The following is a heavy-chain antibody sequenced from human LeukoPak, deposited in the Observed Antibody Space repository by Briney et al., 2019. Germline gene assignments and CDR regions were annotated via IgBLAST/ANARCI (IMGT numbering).Heavy chain of an antibody. CDR1: GFTVSSNY. J-gene: IGHJ4*02. CDR3: ARVSDSSGYNFDY. D-gene: IGHD3-22*01. Sequence: TGGSLRLSCAASGFTVSSNYMSWVRQAPGKGLEWVSVIYSGGSTYYADSVKGRFTISRDNSKNTLYLQMNSLRAEDTAVYYCARVSDSSGYNFDYWGQGTLVTVSS. CDR2: IYSGGST. V-gene: IGHV3-66*01.